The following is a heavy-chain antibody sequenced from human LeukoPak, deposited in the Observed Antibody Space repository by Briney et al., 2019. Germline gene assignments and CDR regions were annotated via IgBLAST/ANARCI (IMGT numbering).Heavy chain of an antibody. J-gene: IGHJ2*01. Sequence: PSETLSLTCTVSGGSISSGDYYWSWIRQPPGKGLEWIGYIYYSGSTYYNPSLKSRVTISVDTSKNQFSLKLSSVTAADTAVYYCARTTDYYVHWYFDLWGRGTLVTVSS. CDR3: ARTTDYYVHWYFDL. CDR1: GGSISSGDYY. D-gene: IGHD3-10*02. CDR2: IYYSGST. V-gene: IGHV4-30-4*08.